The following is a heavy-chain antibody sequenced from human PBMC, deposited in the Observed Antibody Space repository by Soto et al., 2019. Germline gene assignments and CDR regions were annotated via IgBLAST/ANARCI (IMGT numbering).Heavy chain of an antibody. CDR3: ACMYNWNGWSDY. D-gene: IGHD1-20*01. V-gene: IGHV4-4*07. CDR1: GVSITSYY. Sequence: QVQLQESGPGLVKPSETLSLTCTVSGVSITSYYWSWIRQPAGKGLEWIGRIYSSGSTNYNPSLTSRVTIAIDTSKNQFSLKLSSVTAADTAVYYCACMYNWNGWSDYWGQGTLVTVSS. CDR2: IYSSGST. J-gene: IGHJ4*02.